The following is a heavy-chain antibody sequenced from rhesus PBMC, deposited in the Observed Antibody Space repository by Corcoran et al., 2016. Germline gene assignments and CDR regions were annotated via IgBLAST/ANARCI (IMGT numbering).Heavy chain of an antibody. Sequence: QVQLQESGPGLLKPSETLSLTSAVSRYSIRGGFGGSWIRPPPAKGLEWIGYCGGSTGVHNYNPSLNSRVTSSKDMSKDQFYMKSVSVTAADTAVDDCARDCRQRLVRTGLDSWGQGVVVTVSS. CDR3: ARDCRQRLVRTGLDS. CDR1: RYSIRGGFG. CDR2: CGGSTGVH. J-gene: IGHJ6*01. V-gene: IGHV4-127*01. D-gene: IGHD6S26*01.